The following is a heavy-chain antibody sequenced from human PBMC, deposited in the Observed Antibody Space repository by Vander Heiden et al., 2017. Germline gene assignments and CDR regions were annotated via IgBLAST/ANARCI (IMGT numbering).Heavy chain of an antibody. Sequence: QVQLQESGPGLVKPSETLSLTCTVSGGSISSYYWSWIRQPPGKGLEWIGYIYYSGSTNYNPSLKSRVTISVDTSKNQFSLKLSSVTAADTAVYYCARRGQLWLYGMDVWGQGTTVTVSS. J-gene: IGHJ6*02. D-gene: IGHD5-18*01. CDR1: GGSISSYY. CDR3: ARRGQLWLYGMDV. CDR2: IYYSGST. V-gene: IGHV4-59*08.